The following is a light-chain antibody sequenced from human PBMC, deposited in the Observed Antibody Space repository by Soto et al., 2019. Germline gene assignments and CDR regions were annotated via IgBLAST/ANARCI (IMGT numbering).Light chain of an antibody. CDR3: QHYNNWTPWT. CDR1: QSVSSSY. CDR2: DAS. V-gene: IGKV3-20*01. Sequence: ETVLTQSPGTLSLPPGERATLYCRAIQSVSSSYLAWSQQKPGQAPRLLIYDASNSATGIPARFSVSGTGTDFTLTISSLELEDVEVYYYQHYNNWTPWTFGQGTKVDIK. J-gene: IGKJ1*01.